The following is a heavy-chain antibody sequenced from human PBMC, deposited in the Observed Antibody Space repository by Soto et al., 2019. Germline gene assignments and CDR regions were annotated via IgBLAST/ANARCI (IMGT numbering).Heavy chain of an antibody. CDR2: ISYDGSNK. J-gene: IGHJ4*02. V-gene: IGHV3-30*18. Sequence: GGSLRLSCAASGFTFSSYGMHWVRQAPGKGLEWVAVISYDGSNKYYADSVKGRFTISRDNSKNTLYLQMNSLRAEDTAVYYCAKARDGDYFDYWGQGTLVTVSS. D-gene: IGHD4-17*01. CDR3: AKARDGDYFDY. CDR1: GFTFSSYG.